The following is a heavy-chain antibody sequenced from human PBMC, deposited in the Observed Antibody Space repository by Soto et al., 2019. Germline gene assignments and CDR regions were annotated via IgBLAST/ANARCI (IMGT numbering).Heavy chain of an antibody. J-gene: IGHJ3*02. CDR2: IIPILGIA. Sequence: QVQLVQSGAEVKKPGSSVKVSCKASGGTFSSYTISWVRQAPGQGLEWMGRIIPILGIANYAQKFQGRVTITADKSTSTAYMELSSLRSEDTAVYYCARLYYGSSGYLGVHDAFDIWGQGTMVTVSS. CDR1: GGTFSSYT. V-gene: IGHV1-69*02. D-gene: IGHD3-22*01. CDR3: ARLYYGSSGYLGVHDAFDI.